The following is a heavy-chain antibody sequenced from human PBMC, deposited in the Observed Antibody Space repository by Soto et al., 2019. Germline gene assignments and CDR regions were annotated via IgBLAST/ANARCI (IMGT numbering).Heavy chain of an antibody. CDR3: ARADYCTNGICPWFDH. Sequence: PSETWDVTCSTSGGSSSSGGCYWSWIRQHPGKVLEWIGYIYYSGSTYYKPSLKSRITISVDTSKNPNSPKLSSVTAEDTAVYYCARADYCTNGICPWFDHWGQGTLVTVSS. V-gene: IGHV4-31*02. CDR1: GGSSSSGGCY. D-gene: IGHD2-8*01. CDR2: IYYSGST. J-gene: IGHJ5*02.